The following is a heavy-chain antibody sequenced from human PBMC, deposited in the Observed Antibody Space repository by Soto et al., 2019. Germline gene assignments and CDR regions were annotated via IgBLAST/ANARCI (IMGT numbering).Heavy chain of an antibody. Sequence: SETLSLTCTVSGGSFSSSDCYWGWIRQPPGKGLEWIGSMYYNGSPYYNPSLKSRVTMSVDTSKNQFSLKLSSVTAADTAVYYCARLLYDSYGYYYFDYWGQGTLVTVS. CDR1: GGSFSSSDCY. CDR3: ARLLYDSYGYYYFDY. J-gene: IGHJ4*02. V-gene: IGHV4-39*01. D-gene: IGHD3-22*01. CDR2: MYYNGSP.